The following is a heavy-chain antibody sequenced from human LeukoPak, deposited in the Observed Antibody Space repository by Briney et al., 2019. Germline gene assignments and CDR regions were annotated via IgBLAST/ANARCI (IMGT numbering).Heavy chain of an antibody. J-gene: IGHJ5*02. CDR2: IWYDGSNK. CDR1: GFTFSSYG. V-gene: IGHV3-33*01. CDR3: ARGDPLDPFDP. Sequence: GGSLRLSCAASGFTFSSYGMHWVRQAPGKGLEWVAVIWYDGSNKYYADSVKGRFTISRDNSKNTLYLQMNGLRAEDTAVYYCARGDPLDPFDPWGPGTLVTVSS.